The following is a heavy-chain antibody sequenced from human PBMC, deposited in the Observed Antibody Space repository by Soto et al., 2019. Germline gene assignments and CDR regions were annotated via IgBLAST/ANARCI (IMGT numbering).Heavy chain of an antibody. D-gene: IGHD6-19*01. CDR3: AKADGEQWLITHLDT. Sequence: EVQLLESGGGVVQPGGSLRLSCVASGFIFKKFAMAWGRQAPVEGLEWVSGISCCGGSTSYADSVKGRFSTARDDSKNTLSLQMNGLRVEDTAQYFCAKADGEQWLITHLDTWGQGTLVTVS. V-gene: IGHV3-23*01. CDR2: ISCCGGST. J-gene: IGHJ5*02. CDR1: GFIFKKFA.